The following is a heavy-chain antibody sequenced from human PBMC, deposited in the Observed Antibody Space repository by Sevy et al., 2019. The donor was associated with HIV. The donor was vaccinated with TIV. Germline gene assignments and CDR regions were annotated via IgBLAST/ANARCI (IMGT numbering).Heavy chain of an antibody. J-gene: IGHJ6*02. CDR1: GGSISSYY. CDR3: ARDQRIAVAGTGYHYGMDV. Sequence: LETLSLTCTVSGGSISSYYWSWIRQPPGKGLEWIGYIYYSGSTNYNPSLKSRVTISVDTSKNQFSLKLSSVTAADTAVYYCARDQRIAVAGTGYHYGMDVWGQGTTVTVSS. CDR2: IYYSGST. V-gene: IGHV4-59*01. D-gene: IGHD6-19*01.